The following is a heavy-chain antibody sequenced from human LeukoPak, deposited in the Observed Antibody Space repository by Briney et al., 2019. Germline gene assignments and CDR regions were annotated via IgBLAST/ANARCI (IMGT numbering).Heavy chain of an antibody. V-gene: IGHV3-21*06. CDR1: GFTFSSYS. CDR3: ASPVAVAGTSFHY. D-gene: IGHD6-19*01. Sequence: PGGSLRLSCAASGFTFSSYSMNWVRQAPGKGLEWVSSISSSSSYIYYADSVKGRFAISRDNAKNSLYLQMNSLRAEDTAVYYCASPVAVAGTSFHYWGQGTLVTVSS. CDR2: ISSSSSYI. J-gene: IGHJ4*02.